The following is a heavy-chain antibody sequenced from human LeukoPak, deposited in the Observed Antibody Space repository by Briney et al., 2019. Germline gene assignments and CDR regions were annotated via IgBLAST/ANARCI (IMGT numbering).Heavy chain of an antibody. CDR1: GFTFSDYY. Sequence: PGGSLRLSCGASGFTFSDYYMTWIRQAPGKGLEWLSYISCSGAVVSYADSVKGRFTISRDNANNSVYLQMDRLRAEDTAVYYCARDRREAAYLGNRFDPRGQGALVTVSS. J-gene: IGHJ5*01. D-gene: IGHD6-13*01. CDR3: ARDRREAAYLGNRFDP. CDR2: ISCSGAVV. V-gene: IGHV3-11*01.